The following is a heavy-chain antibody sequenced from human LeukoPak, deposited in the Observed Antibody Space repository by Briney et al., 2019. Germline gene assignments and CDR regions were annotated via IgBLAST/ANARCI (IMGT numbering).Heavy chain of an antibody. D-gene: IGHD5-18*01. V-gene: IGHV1-2*02. CDR1: GYTFTGYY. J-gene: IGHJ4*02. Sequence: GASVKVSCKASGYTFTGYYMHWVRQAPGQGLEWMGWINPNSGGTNYAQKFQGRVTMTRDTSISTAYMELSRLRSGDTAVYYCARSGYSYGYDDFDYWGQGTLVTVSS. CDR3: ARSGYSYGYDDFDY. CDR2: INPNSGGT.